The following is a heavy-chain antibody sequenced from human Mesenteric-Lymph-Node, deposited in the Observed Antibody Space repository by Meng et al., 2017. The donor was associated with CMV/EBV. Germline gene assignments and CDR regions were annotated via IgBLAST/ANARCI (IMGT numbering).Heavy chain of an antibody. CDR3: ARDWLYCSSTNCFWDL. V-gene: IGHV3-30*03. J-gene: IGHJ4*02. D-gene: IGHD2-2*01. CDR2: ISRDGSNI. Sequence: GESLKISCTASGFTFSTYWMSWVRQAPGKGLEWVAFISRDGSNIYYGDSVKGRFTISRDNSKNTLYLQMNSLRPEDTALYYCARDWLYCSSTNCFWDLWGQGTLVTVSS. CDR1: GFTFSTYW.